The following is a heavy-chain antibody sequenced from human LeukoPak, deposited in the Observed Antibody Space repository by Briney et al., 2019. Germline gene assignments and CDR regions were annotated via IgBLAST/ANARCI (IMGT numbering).Heavy chain of an antibody. J-gene: IGHJ4*02. CDR3: ARGLYDTSGYYLYHFDD. D-gene: IGHD3-22*01. V-gene: IGHV3-53*01. Sequence: PGGSLRLSCAASGFTFSTYWMSWVRQAPGKGLEWVSVMYSGGSTYYADSVKGRFTISRDNSKNTLYLQMNSLRADDTAVYYCARGLYDTSGYYLYHFDDWGQGTLVTVSS. CDR1: GFTFSTYW. CDR2: MYSGGST.